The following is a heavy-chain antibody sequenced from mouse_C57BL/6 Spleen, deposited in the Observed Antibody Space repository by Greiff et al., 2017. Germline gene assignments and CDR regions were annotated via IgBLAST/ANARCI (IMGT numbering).Heavy chain of an antibody. CDR1: GYTFTSYW. D-gene: IGHD1-1*01. CDR2: IHPNSGST. Sequence: QVQLQQPGAELVKPGASVKLSCKASGYTFTSYWMHWVKQRPGQGLEWIGMIHPNSGSTNNNEKFKSKSTLTVDKSSSTAYMQLSSLTSEDSAVYNCERRYKGSSPFFEYGGQGTTLTVST. CDR3: ERRYKGSSPFFEY. V-gene: IGHV1-64*01. J-gene: IGHJ2*01.